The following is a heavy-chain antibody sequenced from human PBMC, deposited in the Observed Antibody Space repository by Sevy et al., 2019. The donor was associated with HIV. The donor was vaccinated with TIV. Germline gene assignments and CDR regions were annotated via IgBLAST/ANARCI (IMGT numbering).Heavy chain of an antibody. J-gene: IGHJ6*02. D-gene: IGHD3-22*01. Sequence: GGSLRLSCAASGFTFDDYAMHWVRQAPGKGLEWVSGISWNSGSIGYADSVKGRFTISRDNAKNSLYLQMNSLRAEDTALYYCAKSPLPYDSSGYYPYYYYGMDVWGQGTTVTVSS. CDR2: ISWNSGSI. CDR1: GFTFDDYA. V-gene: IGHV3-9*01. CDR3: AKSPLPYDSSGYYPYYYYGMDV.